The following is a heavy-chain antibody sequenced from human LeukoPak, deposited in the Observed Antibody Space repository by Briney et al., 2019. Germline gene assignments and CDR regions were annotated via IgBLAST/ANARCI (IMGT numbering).Heavy chain of an antibody. CDR1: GGSISSSSYY. D-gene: IGHD5-24*01. CDR2: IYYSGST. J-gene: IGHJ4*02. Sequence: SETLSLTCTVSGGSISSSSYYWGWIRQPPGKGLKWIGSIYYSGSTYYNPSLKSRVTISVDTSKNQFSLKLSSVTAAGTAVYYCARHGDDYPRSYFDYWGQGTLVTVSS. V-gene: IGHV4-39*01. CDR3: ARHGDDYPRSYFDY.